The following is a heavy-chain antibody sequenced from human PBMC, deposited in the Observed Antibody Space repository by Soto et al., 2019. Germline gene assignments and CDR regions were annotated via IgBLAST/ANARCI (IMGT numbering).Heavy chain of an antibody. CDR2: MYYSENT. V-gene: IGHV4-39*01. Sequence: SESLSLTCSVSGGFVSSSSYSWGWIRQSPGKGLEWIGTMYYSENTYYNPSLLSRVTISVDTSKNEFSLRLSSVTAADTAVFYCARLNGYCISTNCHGYYGMDVWGQGTTVT. D-gene: IGHD2-2*03. CDR1: GGFVSSSSYS. J-gene: IGHJ6*02. CDR3: ARLNGYCISTNCHGYYGMDV.